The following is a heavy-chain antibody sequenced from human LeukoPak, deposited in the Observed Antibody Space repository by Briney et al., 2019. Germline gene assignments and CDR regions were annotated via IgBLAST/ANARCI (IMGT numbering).Heavy chain of an antibody. Sequence: ASVKVSCKASGHTFTNYHIHWVRQAPGQGREWMGILIPRGDITNYAQKFQGRVTMTRDTSTSTIYMELSSLRSEDTAVYYCARGGQRWLQFPYDYWGQGTVVTVSS. V-gene: IGHV1-46*01. CDR1: GHTFTNYH. J-gene: IGHJ4*02. D-gene: IGHD5-24*01. CDR2: LIPRGDIT. CDR3: ARGGQRWLQFPYDY.